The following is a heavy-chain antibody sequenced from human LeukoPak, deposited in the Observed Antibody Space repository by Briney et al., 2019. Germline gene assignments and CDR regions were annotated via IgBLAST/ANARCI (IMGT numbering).Heavy chain of an antibody. CDR3: ARSWDSYDRSGCYDY. CDR1: GGSINGYY. J-gene: IGHJ4*02. V-gene: IGHV4-59*01. CDR2: IYYSGST. Sequence: SETLSLTCIVSGGSINGYYWSWIRQPPGKGLEWIGYIYYSGSTHYNPSLQSRVTISVDTSKSQFSLKLRSVTAADTAMYYCARSWDSYDRSGCYDYWGLGTLVTVSS. D-gene: IGHD3-22*01.